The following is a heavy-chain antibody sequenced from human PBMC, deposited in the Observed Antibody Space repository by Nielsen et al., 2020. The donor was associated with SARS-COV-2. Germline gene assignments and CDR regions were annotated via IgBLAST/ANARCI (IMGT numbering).Heavy chain of an antibody. CDR2: ISIDGSNI. CDR1: GFTFRNYE. D-gene: IGHD2-15*01. V-gene: IGHV3-48*03. CDR3: VGDTGGRWGEL. Sequence: GGSLRLSCAASGFTFRNYEMNWVRQAPGMGPEWVSYISIDGSNISYGDSVKGRFTISRDNAKNTLWLEMNSLRVDDTAVYYCVGDTGGRWGELWGQGTLVTVSS. J-gene: IGHJ4*02.